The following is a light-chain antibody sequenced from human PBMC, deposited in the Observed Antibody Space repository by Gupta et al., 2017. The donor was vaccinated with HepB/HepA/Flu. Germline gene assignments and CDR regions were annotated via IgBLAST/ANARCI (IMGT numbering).Light chain of an antibody. CDR3: QQSYSTPLT. V-gene: IGKV1-39*01. J-gene: IGKJ4*01. CDR2: AAS. CDR1: QSISSY. Sequence: DIQLTQSPSTLSASVGARVTITCRASQSISSYLNWYQQKPGNAPKLLIYAASSLQSGVPSRFSGSGSGRDFTLTISSLQPEDFATYYCQQSYSTPLTFGGGTKVEIK.